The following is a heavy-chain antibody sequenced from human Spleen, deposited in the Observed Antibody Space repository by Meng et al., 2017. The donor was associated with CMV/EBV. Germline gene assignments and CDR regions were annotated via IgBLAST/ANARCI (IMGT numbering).Heavy chain of an antibody. V-gene: IGHV3-9*01. Sequence: LSLTCAASGFTFDDYAMHWVRQAPGKGLEWVSGISWNSGHIAYADSVKGRFTISRDSAKNSLHLQMSSLRVEDTALYYCAKDMRESTVVGSVGMLRTGYNGMDVWGQGTTVTVSS. CDR3: AKDMRESTVVGSVGMLRTGYNGMDV. CDR1: GFTFDDYA. CDR2: ISWNSGHI. J-gene: IGHJ6*02. D-gene: IGHD2-21*01.